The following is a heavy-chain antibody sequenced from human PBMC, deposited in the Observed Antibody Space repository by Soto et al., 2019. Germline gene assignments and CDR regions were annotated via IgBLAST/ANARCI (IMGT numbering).Heavy chain of an antibody. Sequence: QVQLVQSGAEVKKPGASVKVSCKASGYTFTGYYMHWVRQAPGPGLEWMGWINPNSGGTNYAQKFQGRVTMTRDPSVRTSYMELSRLRSDDTAVYYCASFRRDCSGGSCYPTVDYWGQGTLVTVSS. V-gene: IGHV1-2*02. CDR3: ASFRRDCSGGSCYPTVDY. CDR2: INPNSGGT. CDR1: GYTFTGYY. D-gene: IGHD2-15*01. J-gene: IGHJ4*02.